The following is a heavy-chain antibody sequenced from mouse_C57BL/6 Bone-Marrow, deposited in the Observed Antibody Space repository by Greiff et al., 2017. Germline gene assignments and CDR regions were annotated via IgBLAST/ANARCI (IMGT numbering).Heavy chain of an antibody. V-gene: IGHV1-55*01. D-gene: IGHD1-1*01. J-gene: IGHJ4*01. CDR3: ARRATVVARDYAMDY. Sequence: QVQLKQPGAELVKPGASVKMSCKASGYTFTSYWITWVKQRPGQGLEWIGDIYPGSGSTNYNEKFKSKATLTVDTSSSTAYMQLSSLTSEDSAVYYCARRATVVARDYAMDYWGQGTSVTVSS. CDR2: IYPGSGST. CDR1: GYTFTSYW.